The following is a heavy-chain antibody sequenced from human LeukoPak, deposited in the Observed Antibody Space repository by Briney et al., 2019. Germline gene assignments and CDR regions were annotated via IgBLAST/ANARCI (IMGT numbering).Heavy chain of an antibody. J-gene: IGHJ4*02. D-gene: IGHD2-8*01. CDR3: ATIFDFNGGH. Sequence: EASVKVSCKASGYTFTSYGISWVRQAPGQGLEWMGWISAYNGNTNYAQKLQGRVTMTEDTSTDTAYMELSSLRSEDTAVYYCATIFDFNGGHWGQGTLVTVSS. CDR2: ISAYNGNT. CDR1: GYTFTSYG. V-gene: IGHV1-18*01.